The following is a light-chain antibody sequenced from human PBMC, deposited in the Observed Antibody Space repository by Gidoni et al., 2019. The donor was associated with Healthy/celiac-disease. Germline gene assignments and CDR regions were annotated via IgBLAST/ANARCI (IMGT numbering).Light chain of an antibody. CDR1: QGISSY. CDR3: QQYYSFRT. Sequence: AIRITQSPSSLSASTGDRVTITCRASQGISSYLAWYQQKPGKAPKLLIYAASTLQSGVPSRFSGSGSGTDFTLTISCLQSEDFATYYCQQYYSFRTFGKGTKVEIK. V-gene: IGKV1-8*01. CDR2: AAS. J-gene: IGKJ1*01.